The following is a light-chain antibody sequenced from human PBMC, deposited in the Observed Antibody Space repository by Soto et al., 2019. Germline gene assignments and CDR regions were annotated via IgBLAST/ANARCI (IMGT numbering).Light chain of an antibody. V-gene: IGLV1-51*01. CDR1: SSNIVNNF. J-gene: IGLJ1*01. Sequence: QSVLTQPPSVSAAPGQKVTISCSGSSSNIVNNFVTWYQQLPGTAPKLLIYDNNKRPSGIPDRFSGSQSGTSATLGITGLQTGDEAVYYCGSWDSSLTYVFGTGTKLTVL. CDR2: DNN. CDR3: GSWDSSLTYV.